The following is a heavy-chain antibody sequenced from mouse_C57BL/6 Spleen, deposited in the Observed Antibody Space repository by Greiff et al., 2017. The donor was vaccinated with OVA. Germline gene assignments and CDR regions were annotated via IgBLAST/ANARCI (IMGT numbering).Heavy chain of an antibody. Sequence: EVNLVESGGGLVKPGGSLKLSCAASGFTFSDYGMHWVRQAPEKGLEWVAYISSGSSTIYYADTVKGRFTISRDNAKNTLFLQKTSLRSEDTAMYYCARTTVVKYYAMDYWGQGTSVTVSS. J-gene: IGHJ4*01. CDR2: ISSGSSTI. CDR1: GFTFSDYG. CDR3: ARTTVVKYYAMDY. V-gene: IGHV5-17*01. D-gene: IGHD1-1*01.